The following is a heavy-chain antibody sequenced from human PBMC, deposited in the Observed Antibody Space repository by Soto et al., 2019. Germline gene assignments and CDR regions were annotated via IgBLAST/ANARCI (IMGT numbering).Heavy chain of an antibody. J-gene: IGHJ4*02. CDR1: GDSISNDFYS. CDR2: IYYSGST. Sequence: PSETLSLTCIVSGDSISNDFYSWGWIRQPPGKGLEWIGSIYYSGSTFYNPSLNSRVIMSVDTSKNQFSLKMSSVTAADTAVYYCARVPDYWGQGILVTVSS. D-gene: IGHD2-2*01. V-gene: IGHV4-39*07. CDR3: ARVPDY.